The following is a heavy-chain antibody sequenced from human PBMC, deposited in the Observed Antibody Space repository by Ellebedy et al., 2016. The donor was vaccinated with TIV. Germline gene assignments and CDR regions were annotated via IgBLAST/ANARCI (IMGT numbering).Heavy chain of an antibody. D-gene: IGHD5-18*01. V-gene: IGHV1-2*04. J-gene: IGHJ4*02. Sequence: ASVKVSXXASGYTFTGYYMHWVRQAPGQGLEWMGWINPNSGGTNYAQKFQGWVTMTRDTSISTAYMELSRLRSDDTAVYYCARRLNTAMVKGRGDYWGQGTLVTVSS. CDR1: GYTFTGYY. CDR3: ARRLNTAMVKGRGDY. CDR2: INPNSGGT.